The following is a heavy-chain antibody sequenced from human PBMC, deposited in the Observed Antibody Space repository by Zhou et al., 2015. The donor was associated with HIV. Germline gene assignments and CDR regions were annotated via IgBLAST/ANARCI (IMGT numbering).Heavy chain of an antibody. CDR1: GGTFSSYA. CDR3: ARTRTSTLMTTVTTHEYFQH. V-gene: IGHV1-69*01. J-gene: IGHJ1*01. Sequence: QVQLVQSGAEVKKPGSSVKVSCKASGGTFSSYAISWVRQAPGQGLEWMGGIIPIFGTANYAQKFQGRVTITADESTSTAYMELSSLRSEDTAVYYCARTRTSTLMTTVTTHEYFQHWGQGTLVTVSS. CDR2: IIPIFGTA. D-gene: IGHD4-17*01.